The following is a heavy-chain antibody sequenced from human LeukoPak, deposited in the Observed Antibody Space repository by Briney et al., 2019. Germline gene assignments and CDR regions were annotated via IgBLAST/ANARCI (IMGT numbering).Heavy chain of an antibody. Sequence: GGSLRLSCAASGFTFSSYAMHWVRQAPGKGLEWVAVISYDGSNKYYADSVKGRFTISRDNSKNTLYLQMNSLRAEGTAVYYCARAPTVTTAPGFDYWGQGTLVTVSS. J-gene: IGHJ4*02. CDR2: ISYDGSNK. V-gene: IGHV3-30-3*01. CDR1: GFTFSSYA. D-gene: IGHD4-17*01. CDR3: ARAPTVTTAPGFDY.